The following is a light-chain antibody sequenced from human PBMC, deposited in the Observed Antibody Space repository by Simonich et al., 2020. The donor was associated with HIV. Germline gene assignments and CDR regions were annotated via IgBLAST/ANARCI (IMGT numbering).Light chain of an antibody. V-gene: IGLV3-21*03. CDR1: NIGRKS. Sequence: SYVLTQPPSVSVAPGKTARITCGGNNIGRKSVHWYQQRPGQAPVLVVYDDSDRPAGIPERFSGSNAGNTATLTSSRVEAGNEADYYCQVWDSSSDHRVFGGGTKLTVL. CDR2: DDS. CDR3: QVWDSSSDHRV. J-gene: IGLJ3*02.